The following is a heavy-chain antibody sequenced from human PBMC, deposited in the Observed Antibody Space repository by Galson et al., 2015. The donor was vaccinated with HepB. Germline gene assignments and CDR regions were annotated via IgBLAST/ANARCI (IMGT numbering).Heavy chain of an antibody. Sequence: SLRLSCAASGFTFSSYSMNWVRQAPGKGLEWVSSISSSSSYIYYADSVKGRFTISRDNAKNSLYLQMNSLRAEDTAVYYCARDLGLLLGVVGAFDIWGQGTMVTVSS. V-gene: IGHV3-21*01. D-gene: IGHD3-22*01. CDR3: ARDLGLLLGVVGAFDI. CDR1: GFTFSSYS. CDR2: ISSSSSYI. J-gene: IGHJ3*02.